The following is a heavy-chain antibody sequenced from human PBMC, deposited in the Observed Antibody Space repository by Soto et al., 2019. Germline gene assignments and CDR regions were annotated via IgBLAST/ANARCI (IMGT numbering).Heavy chain of an antibody. CDR3: ARDGPTYYYFWSGYSPGWLDS. D-gene: IGHD3-3*01. J-gene: IGHJ1*01. CDR1: GGSISSYY. CDR2: IYYSGST. V-gene: IGHV4-59*01. Sequence: SETLSLTCTVSGGSISSYYWSWIRQPPGKGLEWIGYIYYSGSTNYNPSLKSRVTISVDTSKNQFSLKLSSVTAADTAVYYCARDGPTYYYFWSGYSPGWLDSWGQGSLVTVSS.